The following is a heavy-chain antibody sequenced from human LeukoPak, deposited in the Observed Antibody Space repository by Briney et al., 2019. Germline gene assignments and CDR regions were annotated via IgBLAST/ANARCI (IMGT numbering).Heavy chain of an antibody. J-gene: IGHJ4*02. Sequence: GASVKVSCKASGYTFTTYSISWVRQAPGQGLEWMGWISAYNGNTNYAQKLQGRVTMTTDTSTSTAYMELRSLRSDDTAIYYCARDSHYYDSSGYPDYWGQGTLVTVSS. CDR2: ISAYNGNT. V-gene: IGHV1-18*01. CDR3: ARDSHYYDSSGYPDY. D-gene: IGHD3-22*01. CDR1: GYTFTTYS.